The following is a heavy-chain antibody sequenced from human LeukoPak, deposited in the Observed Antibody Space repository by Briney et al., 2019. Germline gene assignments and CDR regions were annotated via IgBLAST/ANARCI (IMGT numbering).Heavy chain of an antibody. CDR2: IYYSGST. J-gene: IGHJ4*02. D-gene: IGHD3-10*01. CDR1: GGSISSSSYY. CDR3: ARGRSSGGLVDY. V-gene: IGHV4-39*07. Sequence: SETLSLTCTVSGGSISSSSYYWGWIRQPPGKGLEWIGSIYYSGSTYYNPSLKSRVTISVDTSKNQFSLKLSSVTAADTAVYYCARGRSSGGLVDYWGQGTLVTVSS.